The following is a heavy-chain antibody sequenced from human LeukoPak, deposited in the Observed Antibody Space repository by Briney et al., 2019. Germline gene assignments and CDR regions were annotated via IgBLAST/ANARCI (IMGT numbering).Heavy chain of an antibody. CDR1: GFTFRNYV. D-gene: IGHD3-10*01. V-gene: IGHV3-30-3*01. J-gene: IGHJ4*02. Sequence: GGSLGLSCAASGFTFRNYVIHWVRQAPGKGLEWVAVTSSDLNVELYADSVKGRFSISRDNSRSTLYLQMNSLRPEDTAIYYCAREGYYGSGSPPSLYFDYWGQGTLVTVSS. CDR2: TSSDLNVE. CDR3: AREGYYGSGSPPSLYFDY.